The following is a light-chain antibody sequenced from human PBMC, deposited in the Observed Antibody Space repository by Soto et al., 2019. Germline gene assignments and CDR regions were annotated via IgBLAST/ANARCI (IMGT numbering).Light chain of an antibody. J-gene: IGLJ2*01. CDR3: QTWGTAIHDVV. Sequence: QLVLTQSPSASASLGASVKFTCTLNSGHSNYAIAWHQQQPEKGPRYLMKVNSDGSHSKGDGIPDRFSGSSSGAERHLTISSLQSEDEADYYCQTWGTAIHDVVFGGGTKVTVL. V-gene: IGLV4-69*01. CDR2: VNSDGSH. CDR1: SGHSNYA.